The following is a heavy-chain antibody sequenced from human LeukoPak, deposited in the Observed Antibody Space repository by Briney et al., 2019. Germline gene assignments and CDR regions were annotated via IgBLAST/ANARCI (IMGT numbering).Heavy chain of an antibody. D-gene: IGHD2-15*01. CDR2: ISAYNGNT. CDR1: GYTFTSYG. Sequence: GASVKVSCKASGYTFTSYGISWVRQAPGQGLEWMGWISAYNGNTNYAQKLQGRVTMTTDTSTSTAYMELRSLRSDDTAVYYCARVRTHCSGGSCYSYWFDPWGQGTLVTVSS. CDR3: ARVRTHCSGGSCYSYWFDP. J-gene: IGHJ5*02. V-gene: IGHV1-18*01.